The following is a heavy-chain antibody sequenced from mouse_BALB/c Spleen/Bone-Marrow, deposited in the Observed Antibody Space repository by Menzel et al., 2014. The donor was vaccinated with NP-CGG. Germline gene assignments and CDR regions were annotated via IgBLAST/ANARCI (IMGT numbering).Heavy chain of an antibody. V-gene: IGHV2-9*02. CDR1: GFSLPTYG. CDR3: AREHDGYPDY. Sequence: QVQLKQSGPGLVSPSQRLSITCTVSGFSLPTYGLHWVRQPPGKGLEWLGVIWAGGSTNYNSALMSRLSISKDNSKSQVFLKMNSLQTDDTAMYYCAREHDGYPDYWGQGTSVTVSS. J-gene: IGHJ4*01. D-gene: IGHD2-3*01. CDR2: IWAGGST.